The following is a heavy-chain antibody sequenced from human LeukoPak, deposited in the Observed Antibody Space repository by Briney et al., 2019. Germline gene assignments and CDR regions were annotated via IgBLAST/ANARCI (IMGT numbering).Heavy chain of an antibody. CDR3: ASTYYDFWSGPRGDFDY. CDR1: GGTFSSYA. CDR2: IIPIFGTA. J-gene: IGHJ4*02. D-gene: IGHD3-3*01. Sequence: SVKASCKASGGTFSSYAISWVRQAPGQGLEWMGGIIPIFGTANYAQKFQGRVTITTDESTSTAYMELSSLRSEDTAVYYCASTYYDFWSGPRGDFDYWGQGTLVTVSS. V-gene: IGHV1-69*05.